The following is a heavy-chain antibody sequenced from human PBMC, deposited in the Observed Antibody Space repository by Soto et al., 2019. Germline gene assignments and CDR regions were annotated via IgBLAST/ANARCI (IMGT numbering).Heavy chain of an antibody. CDR1: GDSISYYY. Sequence: PSETLSLTCTVSGDSISYYYWSWVRQPPGKGLEWIGYVYYSGSTNYSPSLKSRVTISLDTSKNQFSLKLRSVTAADTAVYYCARDVGSGTNHFDYWGQGTLVTVS. CDR2: VYYSGST. CDR3: ARDVGSGTNHFDY. V-gene: IGHV4-59*01. J-gene: IGHJ4*02. D-gene: IGHD3-10*01.